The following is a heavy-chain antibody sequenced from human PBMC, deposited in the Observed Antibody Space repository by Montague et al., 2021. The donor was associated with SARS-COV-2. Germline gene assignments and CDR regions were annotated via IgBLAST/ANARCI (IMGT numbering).Heavy chain of an antibody. V-gene: IGHV4-34*01. CDR1: GGSFSAYY. CDR2: IYYSGST. CDR3: ARVGRQQLVRLSGMDV. Sequence: SETLSLTCAVYGGSFSAYYWNWIRQPPGKGLEWIGSIYYSGSTYXXPSLKSRVTISVDTSKNQFSLKLSSVTAADTAVYYCARVGRQQLVRLSGMDVWGQGTTVTVSS. J-gene: IGHJ6*02. D-gene: IGHD6-13*01.